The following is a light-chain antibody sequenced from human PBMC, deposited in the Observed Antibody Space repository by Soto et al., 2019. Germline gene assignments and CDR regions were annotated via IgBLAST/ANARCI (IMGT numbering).Light chain of an antibody. CDR2: WAS. J-gene: IGKJ2*02. CDR3: QQYYGTPPWT. V-gene: IGKV4-1*01. Sequence: DIVMTQSPDSLAVSLGERATINCKSSQTVLYSSNNKNYLAWYQQKPGQPPKLLIYWASTRESGVPDRFSGSGSGTDFPLTISSLPAEDVALYYCQQYYGTPPWTFGQGTKLEIK. CDR1: QTVLYSSNNKNY.